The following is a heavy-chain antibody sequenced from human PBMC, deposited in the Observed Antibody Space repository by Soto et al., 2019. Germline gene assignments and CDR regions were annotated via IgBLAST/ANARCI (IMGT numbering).Heavy chain of an antibody. J-gene: IGHJ6*02. V-gene: IGHV4-59*01. CDR3: ARDREATTPYYYAMDV. Sequence: PSETLSLTCTVSGDSISSYYWSWIRQPPGKGLEWIGYIYYSGNTNYNPSLKSRLTMSVDTPKNQFSLRLSSVTAADPAVYYCARDREATTPYYYAMDVWGQGTTVTVSS. CDR1: GDSISSYY. D-gene: IGHD4-17*01. CDR2: IYYSGNT.